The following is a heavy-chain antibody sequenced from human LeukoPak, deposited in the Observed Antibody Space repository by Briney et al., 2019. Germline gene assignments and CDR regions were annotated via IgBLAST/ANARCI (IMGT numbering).Heavy chain of an antibody. Sequence: SQTLSLTCAISGDSVSTNSAAWNWIRQSPSRGLEWLGRTYYRSKWYNDYAVSVKSRIAINPDTSKDQFSLQLNSVTPEDTAVCYCARDKGGSGYDHLDSWGQGTLVTVSS. CDR2: TYYRSKWYN. CDR3: ARDKGGSGYDHLDS. J-gene: IGHJ4*02. V-gene: IGHV6-1*01. CDR1: GDSVSTNSAA. D-gene: IGHD5-12*01.